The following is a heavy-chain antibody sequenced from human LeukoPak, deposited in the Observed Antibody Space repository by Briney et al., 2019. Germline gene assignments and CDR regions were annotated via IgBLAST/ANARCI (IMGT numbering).Heavy chain of an antibody. CDR3: AGSLLWSFYYYYGMDV. V-gene: IGHV4-59*01. J-gene: IGHJ6*02. CDR1: GGSISSYY. Sequence: SETLSLTCTVSGGSISSYYWSWNRQPPGKGLEWIGYIYYSGSTDYNPSLKSRVTISVDTSKNQFSLKLSSVTAADTAVYYCAGSLLWSFYYYYGMDVWGQGTTVTVSS. D-gene: IGHD3-10*01. CDR2: IYYSGST.